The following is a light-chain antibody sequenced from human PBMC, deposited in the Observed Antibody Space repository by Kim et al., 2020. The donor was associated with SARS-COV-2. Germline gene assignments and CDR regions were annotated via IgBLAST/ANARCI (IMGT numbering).Light chain of an antibody. Sequence: GQSITISCTGTSSDVGRYNYVSWYQQHPGKAPKLMIYDVSNRPSGVSNRFSGSKSGNTASLTISGLQAEDVADYYCSSYTSSSTLVFGGGTQLTVL. CDR1: SSDVGRYNY. CDR3: SSYTSSSTLV. J-gene: IGLJ2*01. CDR2: DVS. V-gene: IGLV2-14*03.